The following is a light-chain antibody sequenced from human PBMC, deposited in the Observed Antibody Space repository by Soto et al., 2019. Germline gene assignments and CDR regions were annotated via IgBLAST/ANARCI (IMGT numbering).Light chain of an antibody. V-gene: IGLV2-8*01. CDR3: SSFTGFSTV. CDR2: EVT. Sequence: QSALTQPPSAHGSPGQSVTISCTGTSSDIGASNFVSWYQQHPGKAPKLVIYEVTKRPSGVPDRFSGSKFGNTASLTVSGLQTEDEADYYCSSFTGFSTVFGSGTKVTVL. CDR1: SSDIGASNF. J-gene: IGLJ1*01.